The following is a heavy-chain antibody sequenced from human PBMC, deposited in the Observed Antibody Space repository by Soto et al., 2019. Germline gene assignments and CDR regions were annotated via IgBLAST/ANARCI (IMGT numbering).Heavy chain of an antibody. CDR1: AGSISTTNW. J-gene: IGHJ6*02. CDR3: ATSSGSAYGLDV. V-gene: IGHV4-4*02. CDR2: IHHTGTT. D-gene: IGHD3-10*01. Sequence: PSETLSLTCAVSAGSISTTNWYVWVRQPPGMGLEWIGEIHHTGTTTYNPSLKSRVTMSVDTSKNQFSLRLSFVTAADTAVYYCATSSGSAYGLDVWGPGATVTVSS.